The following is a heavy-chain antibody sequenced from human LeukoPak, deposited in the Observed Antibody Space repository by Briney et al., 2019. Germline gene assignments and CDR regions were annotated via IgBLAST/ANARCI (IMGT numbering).Heavy chain of an antibody. J-gene: IGHJ4*02. CDR3: ARGLRTSGSPPDY. CDR2: MNPNSGNT. Sequence: ASVKVSCKASGYTFTSYDINWVRQATGQGLEWMGWMNPNSGNTGYAQKFQGRVTMTRNTSISTAYMELSSLRSEDTAVYYCARGLRTSGSPPDYWSQGTLVTVSS. D-gene: IGHD1-26*01. V-gene: IGHV1-8*01. CDR1: GYTFTSYD.